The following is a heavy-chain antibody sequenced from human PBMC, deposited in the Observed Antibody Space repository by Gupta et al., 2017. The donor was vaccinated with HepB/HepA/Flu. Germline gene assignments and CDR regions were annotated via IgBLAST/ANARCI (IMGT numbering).Heavy chain of an antibody. CDR3: ARAGDDQLRSLPYYYYFMDV. CDR2: VFSSGTT. Sequence: VHLQESGPGLVKPSQTLSLTCRVSGGSVSSGSQYWSWIRQPPGKGLEWIGYVFSSGTTKYNPSRKSRVTISLDTSKNQFSLNLSSMTAADTAVYYCARAGDDQLRSLPYYYYFMDVWGKGTTVTVSS. D-gene: IGHD2-2*01. CDR1: GGSVSSGSQY. V-gene: IGHV4-61*01. J-gene: IGHJ6*03.